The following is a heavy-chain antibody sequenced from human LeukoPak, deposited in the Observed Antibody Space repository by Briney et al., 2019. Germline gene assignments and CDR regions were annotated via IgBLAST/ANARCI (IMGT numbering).Heavy chain of an antibody. CDR2: ISHDGMNA. CDR1: GLHFSGTA. D-gene: IGHD6-19*01. Sequence: GGSLRLSCAASGLHFSGTAMSWVRQAPGKGLEWVSAISHDGMNAYYADSVKGRFTISRGNPKKTVSLEVSSLTAADTGVYYCAKDGAQYSSGPECDPRGQGALVTVSP. J-gene: IGHJ5*02. V-gene: IGHV3-23*01. CDR3: AKDGAQYSSGPECDP.